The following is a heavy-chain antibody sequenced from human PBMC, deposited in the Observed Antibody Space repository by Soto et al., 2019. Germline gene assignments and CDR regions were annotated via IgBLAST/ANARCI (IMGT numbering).Heavy chain of an antibody. Sequence: PGGSLRLSCAASGFTFSSYSMNWVRQAPGKGLEWVSSISSSSSYIYYADSVKGRFTISRDNAKNSLYLQMNSLRAEDTAVYYCARSMIVVVTYLDAFDIWGQGTMVTVSS. CDR1: GFTFSSYS. CDR2: ISSSSSYI. V-gene: IGHV3-21*01. D-gene: IGHD3-22*01. CDR3: ARSMIVVVTYLDAFDI. J-gene: IGHJ3*02.